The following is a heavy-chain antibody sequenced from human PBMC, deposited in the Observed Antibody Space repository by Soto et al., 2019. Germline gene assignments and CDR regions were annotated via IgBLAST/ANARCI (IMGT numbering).Heavy chain of an antibody. D-gene: IGHD3-9*01. CDR2: VNDRGSI. CDR1: GGSFSGYY. V-gene: IGHV4-34*01. J-gene: IGHJ2*01. CDR3: ARDSHDILTGPPWVWYFDL. Sequence: QVQLQQWGAGPLRPLETLSLTCGVSGGSFSGYYWAWIRQSPGKGLEWIGEVNDRGSINYNPSLKSRVSISVDTSKDHCSLNLRSVTAADTAVYYCARDSHDILTGPPWVWYFDLWGRGTLVTVSS.